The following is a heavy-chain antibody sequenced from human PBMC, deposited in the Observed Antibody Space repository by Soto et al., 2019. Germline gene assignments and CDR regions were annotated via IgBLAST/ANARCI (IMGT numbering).Heavy chain of an antibody. V-gene: IGHV3-30*03. J-gene: IGHJ4*02. D-gene: IGHD6-19*01. CDR1: GLVFRNYG. CDR2: ISDDGSNK. Sequence: QVQLVESGGGVVQPGTSLRLSCTASGLVFRNYGMHWVRQAPGKGLEWVAVISDDGSNKNYADSMKGRLTISRDNSKSTLLLQMNRLRVEDTAIYYCARDRYSSSPGHLEDWGQGTLVTVSS. CDR3: ARDRYSSSPGHLED.